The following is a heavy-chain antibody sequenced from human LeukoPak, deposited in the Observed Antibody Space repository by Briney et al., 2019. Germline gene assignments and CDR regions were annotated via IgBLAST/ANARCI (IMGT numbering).Heavy chain of an antibody. V-gene: IGHV3-11*04. Sequence: GGSLRLSCAASGFTFSDYYMSWIRQAPGKGLEWVSYISSSGSTIYCADSVKGRFTISRDNAKNSLYLQMNSLRAEDTAVYYCATPTIAAAGTVDYWGQGTLVTVSS. D-gene: IGHD6-13*01. CDR2: ISSSGSTI. CDR1: GFTFSDYY. J-gene: IGHJ4*02. CDR3: ATPTIAAAGTVDY.